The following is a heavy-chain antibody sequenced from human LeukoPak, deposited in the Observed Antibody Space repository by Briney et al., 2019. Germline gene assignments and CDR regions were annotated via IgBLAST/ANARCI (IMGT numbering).Heavy chain of an antibody. CDR3: ARAGDLWSGYHPDQ. J-gene: IGHJ4*02. V-gene: IGHV4-61*02. Sequence: SETLSLTCAVSGGSISSDGYSWSWIRQPPGKGLEWIGRIYSSGSTNYNPSLESRVTLSVDTSKNQFSLRLSSVTAADTAVYYCARAGDLWSGYHPDQWGQGTLVTVSS. CDR1: GGSISSDGYS. CDR2: IYSSGST. D-gene: IGHD3-3*01.